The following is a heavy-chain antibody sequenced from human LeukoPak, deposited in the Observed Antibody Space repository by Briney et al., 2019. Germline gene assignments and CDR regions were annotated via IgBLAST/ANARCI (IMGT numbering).Heavy chain of an antibody. CDR1: GYTFTSYG. V-gene: IGHV1-18*01. CDR3: AREPSGWRTYNWFDP. D-gene: IGHD6-19*01. Sequence: ASVKVSCKASGYTFTSYGISWVRQAPGQGLEWMGWISAYNGNTNYAQKLQGRVTMTTDTSTSTAYMELRSLRSDDTAVYYCAREPSGWRTYNWFDPWGQGTLVTVSS. CDR2: ISAYNGNT. J-gene: IGHJ5*02.